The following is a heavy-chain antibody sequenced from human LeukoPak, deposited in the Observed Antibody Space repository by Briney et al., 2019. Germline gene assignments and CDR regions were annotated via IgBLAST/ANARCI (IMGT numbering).Heavy chain of an antibody. CDR2: IYHSGST. J-gene: IGHJ4*02. CDR3: ARSPGVYRFDY. V-gene: IGHV4-30-2*01. D-gene: IGHD5/OR15-5a*01. Sequence: SQTLSLTCAVSGGSISSGGYSWSWIRQPPGKGLEWVGYIYHSGSTYYNPSLKSRVTISVDRSKNQFSLKLSSVTAADTAVYYCARSPGVYRFDYWGQGTLVTVSS. CDR1: GGSISSGGYS.